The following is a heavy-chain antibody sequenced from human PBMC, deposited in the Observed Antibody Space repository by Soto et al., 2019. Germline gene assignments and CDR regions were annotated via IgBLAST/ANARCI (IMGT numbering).Heavy chain of an antibody. Sequence: GGSLRLSCAASGFTFSSYAMSWVRQAPGKGLEWVSAISGSGGSTYYADSVKGRFTISRDNSKNTLYLQMNSLRAEDTAVYYCAKDPYYDSSGYYYEFDYWGQGTLVTVSS. CDR3: AKDPYYDSSGYYYEFDY. V-gene: IGHV3-23*01. CDR2: ISGSGGST. D-gene: IGHD3-22*01. CDR1: GFTFSSYA. J-gene: IGHJ4*02.